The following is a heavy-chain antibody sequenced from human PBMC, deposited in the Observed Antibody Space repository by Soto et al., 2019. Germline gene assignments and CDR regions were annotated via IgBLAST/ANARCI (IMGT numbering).Heavy chain of an antibody. CDR3: ARAPLKGQPDCSSTSCYGLRYYYYMDV. J-gene: IGHJ6*03. V-gene: IGHV4-59*01. Sequence: PSETLSLTCTVSGGSISSYYWSWIRQPPGKGLEWIGYIYYSGSTNYNPSLKSRVTISVDTSKNQFSLKLSSVTAADTAVYYCARAPLKGQPDCSSTSCYGLRYYYYMDVWGKGTTVTVSS. CDR2: IYYSGST. CDR1: GGSISSYY. D-gene: IGHD2-2*01.